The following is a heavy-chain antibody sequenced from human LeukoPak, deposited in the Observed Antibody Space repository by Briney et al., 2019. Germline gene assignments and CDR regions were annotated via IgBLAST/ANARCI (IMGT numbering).Heavy chain of an antibody. J-gene: IGHJ4*02. Sequence: SETLSLTCTVSGGSVSSGSYYWSWIRQPPGKGLEWIGYIYYSGSTNYNPSLKSRVTISVDTSKNQFSLKLSSVTAADTAVYYCARGDGDYVGYWGQGTLVTVSS. V-gene: IGHV4-61*01. CDR1: GGSVSSGSYY. CDR2: IYYSGST. CDR3: ARGDGDYVGY. D-gene: IGHD4-17*01.